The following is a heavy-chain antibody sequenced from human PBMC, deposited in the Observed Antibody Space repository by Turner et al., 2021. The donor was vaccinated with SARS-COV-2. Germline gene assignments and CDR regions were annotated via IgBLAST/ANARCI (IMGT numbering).Heavy chain of an antibody. D-gene: IGHD6-19*01. J-gene: IGHJ4*02. Sequence: EVPMVESGGGLVQPGESLRPSCLASGSAFSNYWMTWVRQAPGKGLEWVANIKQDGGEKYYVDSVQGRFTISRDNAENSLYLQMNSLRVEDTAMYYCVSKGQVAVAGFDSWGQGTLVTVSS. CDR3: VSKGQVAVAGFDS. CDR2: IKQDGGEK. V-gene: IGHV3-7*01. CDR1: GSAFSNYW.